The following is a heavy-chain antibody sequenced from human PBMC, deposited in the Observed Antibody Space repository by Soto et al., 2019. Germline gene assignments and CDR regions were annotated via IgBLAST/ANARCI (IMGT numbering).Heavy chain of an antibody. CDR1: GYTFIRYG. V-gene: IGHV1-18*01. D-gene: IGHD3-16*01. CDR2: ISPYNDYT. CDR3: ARGGYYDNTWGKLSHFGLDV. Sequence: QVQLVQSAAEVKKPGASVRVSCKASGYTFIRYGIAWVRQAPGQGLEWMGWISPYNDYTIYAQKLQGRVTMTADTPPRTVYMELRGLKSDDTAVYSCARGGYYDNTWGKLSHFGLDVWGQGTSVTVSS. J-gene: IGHJ6*02.